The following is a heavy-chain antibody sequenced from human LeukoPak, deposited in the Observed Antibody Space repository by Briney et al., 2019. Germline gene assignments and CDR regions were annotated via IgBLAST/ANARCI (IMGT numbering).Heavy chain of an antibody. CDR2: ISLTGLT. J-gene: IGHJ4*02. CDR3: ARGRNRYYYDSSGPDPFDY. Sequence: SETLSLTCGVSGGSISNTNWWSWVRQPPGQGLEWIGEISLTGLTHYNPSLESRVTISVDTSKNQFSLKLSSVTAADTAVYNCARGRNRYYYDSSGPDPFDYWGQGTLVTVSS. D-gene: IGHD3-22*01. V-gene: IGHV4-4*02. CDR1: GGSISNTNW.